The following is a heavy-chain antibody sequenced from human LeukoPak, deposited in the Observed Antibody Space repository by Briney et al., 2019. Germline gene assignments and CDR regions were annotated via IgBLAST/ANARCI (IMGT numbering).Heavy chain of an antibody. Sequence: GGSLRLSCAASGFSFSTTDMSWVRQTPGKGLEWVSGISGTNGITYYADSVKGRFTISRDNSKNTLYLQMNSLRAERTPVYYCAKGGGWIGAGTELVYWGQGTLVTVSS. CDR1: GFSFSTTD. D-gene: IGHD6-13*01. V-gene: IGHV3-23*01. J-gene: IGHJ4*02. CDR3: AKGGGWIGAGTELVY. CDR2: ISGTNGIT.